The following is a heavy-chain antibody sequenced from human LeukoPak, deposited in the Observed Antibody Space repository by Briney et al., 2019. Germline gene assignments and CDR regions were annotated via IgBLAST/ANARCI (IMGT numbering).Heavy chain of an antibody. CDR2: FYRGGNT. CDR3: ATSKSATYDGLDL. J-gene: IGHJ3*01. CDR1: GFTVSTNY. V-gene: IGHV3-53*01. Sequence: GGSLRLSCAASGFTVSTNYTNWVRQAPGQGLEWVATFYRGGNTYHADSVKGRLTVSRDNLKNTVSLQMDSLRAEDTAVYYCATSKSATYDGLDLWGQGTRVTVSS.